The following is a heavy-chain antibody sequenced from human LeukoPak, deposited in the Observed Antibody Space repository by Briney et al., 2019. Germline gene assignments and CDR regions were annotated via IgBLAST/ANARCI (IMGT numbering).Heavy chain of an antibody. CDR2: IIPIFGTA. V-gene: IGHV1-69*05. D-gene: IGHD3-22*01. Sequence: SVKVSCKASGGTFSSYAISWVRQAPGQGLELMGRIIPIFGTANYAQKFQGRVTITTDESTSTAYMELSSLRSEDTAVYYCARDLTRSSGYLKYWGQGTLVTVSS. J-gene: IGHJ4*02. CDR1: GGTFSSYA. CDR3: ARDLTRSSGYLKY.